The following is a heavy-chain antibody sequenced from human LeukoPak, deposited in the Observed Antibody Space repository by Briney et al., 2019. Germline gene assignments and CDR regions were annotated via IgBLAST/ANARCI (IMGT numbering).Heavy chain of an antibody. CDR2: ISSSSSYI. D-gene: IGHD6-19*01. CDR3: ARDKTERGSGWYTPWHFDL. V-gene: IGHV3-21*01. J-gene: IGHJ2*01. CDR1: GFTFSSYS. Sequence: GGSLRLSCAASGFTFSSYSMNWVRQAPGKGLEWVSPISSSSSYIYYADSVKGRFTISRDNAKNSLYLQMNSLRAEDTAVYYCARDKTERGSGWYTPWHFDLWGRGTLVTVSS.